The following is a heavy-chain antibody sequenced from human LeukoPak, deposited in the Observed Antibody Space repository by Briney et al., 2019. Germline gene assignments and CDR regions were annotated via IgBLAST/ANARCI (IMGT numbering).Heavy chain of an antibody. CDR3: ARGQGYCTSATCRGDAFDV. CDR2: IKQDGGEK. V-gene: IGHV3-7*01. J-gene: IGHJ3*01. CDR1: GFTFTTYW. Sequence: PGGSLRLSCAASGFTFTTYWMTWVRQAPGKGLEWVAKIKQDGGEKYYVDSVKGRFTISRDNAKNSLSLQMNSLRAEDTAVYYCARGQGYCTSATCRGDAFDVWGQGSMVSVSS. D-gene: IGHD2-2*01.